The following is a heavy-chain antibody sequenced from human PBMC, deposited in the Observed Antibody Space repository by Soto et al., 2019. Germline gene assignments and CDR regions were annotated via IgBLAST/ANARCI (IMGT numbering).Heavy chain of an antibody. J-gene: IGHJ6*02. CDR1: GYTFSDYT. CDR3: PRNFKYFPTGVFYLHYLAMDV. CDR2: ISHDGNDK. D-gene: IGHD2-8*01. V-gene: IGHV3-30-3*01. Sequence: QAQLVESGGGVIQPGRSLRLSCAASGYTFSDYTMHWVRQAPGKGLDWVAFISHDGNDKYYADSVKGRFTISRDSPKNTLYPQMASLSPEDPPVYSSPRNFKYFPTGVFYLHYLAMDVWCPGTTVTVSS.